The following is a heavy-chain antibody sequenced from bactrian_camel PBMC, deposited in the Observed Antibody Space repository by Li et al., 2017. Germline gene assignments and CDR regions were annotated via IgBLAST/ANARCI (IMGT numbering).Heavy chain of an antibody. CDR1: GFTFSSST. J-gene: IGHJ6*01. CDR2: INQDGGTT. D-gene: IGHD2*01. V-gene: IGHV3S31*01. CDR3: VLGYYSGGHYWGQFGY. Sequence: VQLVESGGGLVQPGGSLRLSCAASGFTFSSSTMTWVRQAPGKGLEWVSAINQDGGTTYAIDSVKGRFTISRDNAKNTLYLQLNRLKSEDTAVYYCVLGYYSGGHYWGQFGYWGQGTQVTVS.